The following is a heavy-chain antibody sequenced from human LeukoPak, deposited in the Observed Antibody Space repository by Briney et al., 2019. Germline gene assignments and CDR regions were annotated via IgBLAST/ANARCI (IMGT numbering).Heavy chain of an antibody. V-gene: IGHV1-24*01. CDR3: ATGCVMITFGGVIAPSNPFDY. D-gene: IGHD3-16*02. CDR1: GYTLTELS. Sequence: GASEKVSCKVSGYTLTELSMHWVRQAPRKGLEWLGVFYPEDVETNYAQKFQDRATMNEDTSTDTAYMELRSLRSEDTAVYYCATGCVMITFGGVIAPSNPFDYWGQGKLVTVSS. J-gene: IGHJ4*02. CDR2: FYPEDVET.